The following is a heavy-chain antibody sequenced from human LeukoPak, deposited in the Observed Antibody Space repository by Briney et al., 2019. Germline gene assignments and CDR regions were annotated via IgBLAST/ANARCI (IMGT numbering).Heavy chain of an antibody. Sequence: PGGSLRLSCAASGFTFSSYAMNWVRQAPGKGLEWVSAISVSGGSTYYADSVKGRFTISRDNSKNTLYLQMNSLRAEGTAVYYCAKGSSSSWYDYWGQGTLVTVSS. D-gene: IGHD6-13*01. J-gene: IGHJ4*02. CDR1: GFTFSSYA. CDR3: AKGSSSSWYDY. CDR2: ISVSGGST. V-gene: IGHV3-23*01.